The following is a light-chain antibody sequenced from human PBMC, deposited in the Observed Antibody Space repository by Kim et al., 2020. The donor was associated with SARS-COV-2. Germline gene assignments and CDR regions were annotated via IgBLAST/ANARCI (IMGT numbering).Light chain of an antibody. J-gene: IGLJ3*02. CDR2: DND. CDR3: GTWDSSLSSGV. V-gene: IGLV1-51*01. Sequence: GQEVTITCSGSSSNIGRNYVSWDQQLPGTAPKLLIHDNDERPSGVPDRFSASKSGTSATLDITGLQTGDEADYFCGTWDSSLSSGVFGGGTQLTVL. CDR1: SSNIGRNY.